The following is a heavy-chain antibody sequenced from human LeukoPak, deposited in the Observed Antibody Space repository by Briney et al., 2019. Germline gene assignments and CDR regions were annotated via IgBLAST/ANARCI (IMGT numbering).Heavy chain of an antibody. CDR3: ARVSGGAFDV. V-gene: IGHV3-74*01. CDR1: GFTFSSYG. Sequence: GGSLRLSCAASGFTFSSYGMHWVRQAPTRGLVWVSRISHDGSSTNYADSVKGRFTISRDNTKNTLYLQMNSLRADDTAVYYCARVSGGAFDVWGQGTLVTVSS. CDR2: ISHDGSST. J-gene: IGHJ3*01. D-gene: IGHD2-15*01.